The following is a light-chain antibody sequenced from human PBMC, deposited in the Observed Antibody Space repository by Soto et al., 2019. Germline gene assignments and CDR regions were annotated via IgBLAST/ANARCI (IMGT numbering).Light chain of an antibody. Sequence: DIQMTQSPSSLSASVGDRVTITCRASQSISSYLNWYQQKPGKAPKLLIYAASSLQSGVPSRFSGSGSGTDFTLTISSLQPEDFATYYCQQGYSTSVTFGPGTKVDIK. V-gene: IGKV1-39*01. CDR2: AAS. J-gene: IGKJ3*01. CDR1: QSISSY. CDR3: QQGYSTSVT.